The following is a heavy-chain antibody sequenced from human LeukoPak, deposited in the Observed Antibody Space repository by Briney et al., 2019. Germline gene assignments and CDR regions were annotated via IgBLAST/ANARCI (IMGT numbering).Heavy chain of an antibody. CDR2: ISTTGST. CDR3: ASHQYGSGSYYHDY. V-gene: IGHV4-61*02. CDR1: VGPINNPNDY. J-gene: IGHJ4*02. Sequence: PSQTLSLTCTVSVGPINNPNDYWSWIRQPAGKGLEWIWRISTTGSTSYGPSLKSRVIISIDTSKNQFSLRLSSATAADTAVYYCASHQYGSGSYYHDYWGQGALVTVSS. D-gene: IGHD3-10*01.